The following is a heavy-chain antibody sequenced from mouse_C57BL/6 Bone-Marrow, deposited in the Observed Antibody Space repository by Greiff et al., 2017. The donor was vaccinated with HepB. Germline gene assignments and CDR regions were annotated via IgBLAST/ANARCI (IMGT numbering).Heavy chain of an antibody. V-gene: IGHV5-17*02. CDR1: GFTFSHFG. CDR3: GRGYY. J-gene: IGHJ2*01. Sequence: EVKLVESGGGLVQPGGSRKLSCAASGFTFSHFGMHWVRQAPEKGLEWVAFISNGGNTLYYADTLKGRFTISRDNPRNTLFMKMTSLRSEDTAIYYCGRGYYWGQGTTLTVSS. CDR2: ISNGGNTL.